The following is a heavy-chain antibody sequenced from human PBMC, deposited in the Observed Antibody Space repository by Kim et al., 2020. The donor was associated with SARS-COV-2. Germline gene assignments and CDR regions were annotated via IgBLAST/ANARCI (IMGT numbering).Heavy chain of an antibody. D-gene: IGHD4-17*01. CDR1: GGSISSGGYY. CDR2: IYYSGST. CDR3: ARTVTRGTWYFDY. J-gene: IGHJ4*02. Sequence: SETLSLTCTVSGGSISSGGYYWSWIRQHPGKGLEWIGYIYYSGSTYYNPSLKSRVTILVDTSKNQFSLKLSSVTAADTAVYYCARTVTRGTWYFDYWGQGTLVTVSS. V-gene: IGHV4-31*03.